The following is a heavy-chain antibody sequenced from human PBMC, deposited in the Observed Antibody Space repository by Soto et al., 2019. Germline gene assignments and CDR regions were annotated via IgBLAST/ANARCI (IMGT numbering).Heavy chain of an antibody. CDR1: GGSISSSY. J-gene: IGHJ3*02. CDR3: ARVEVVVTGDAVDI. D-gene: IGHD2-2*01. CDR2: IYTSGST. Sequence: SETLSLTCTDSGGSISSSYWSWIRQPAGKGLEWIGRIYTSGSTNYNPSLKSRVTMSVDTSKNQFSLKLSSVTAADTAVYYCARVEVVVTGDAVDIWGQGTMVTVS. V-gene: IGHV4-4*07.